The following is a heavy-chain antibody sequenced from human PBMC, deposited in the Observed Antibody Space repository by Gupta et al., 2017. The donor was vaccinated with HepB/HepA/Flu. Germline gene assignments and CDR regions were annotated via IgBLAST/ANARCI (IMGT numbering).Heavy chain of an antibody. CDR2: INRDAGKT. CDR1: GFHFSRFD. Sequence: EVQLLESGGGLLQPGGCLSPSCAAYGFHFSRFDINWVRQDPGKGLEWVSGINRDAGKTHYADFVKGRFTISRDNSRNTLSLQMTSLRVEDTAVYYCAKALASGRMFYFDSWGQGTLVTVS. CDR3: AKALASGRMFYFDS. J-gene: IGHJ4*02. V-gene: IGHV3-23*01. D-gene: IGHD6-19*01.